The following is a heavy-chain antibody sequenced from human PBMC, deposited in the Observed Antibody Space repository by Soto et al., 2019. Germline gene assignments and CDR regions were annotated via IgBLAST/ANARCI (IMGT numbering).Heavy chain of an antibody. CDR3: TSSGWRGYYFDY. CDR1: GYTFTSYG. V-gene: IGHV1-18*01. J-gene: IGHJ4*02. CDR2: ISAYNGNT. D-gene: IGHD6-19*01. Sequence: SGYTFTSYGINWVRQAPGQGLEWMGWISAYNGNTNYAQKPQGRVTMTTDTSTSTAYMELRSLRSDDTAVYYCTSSGWRGYYFDYWGQGTLVTVSS.